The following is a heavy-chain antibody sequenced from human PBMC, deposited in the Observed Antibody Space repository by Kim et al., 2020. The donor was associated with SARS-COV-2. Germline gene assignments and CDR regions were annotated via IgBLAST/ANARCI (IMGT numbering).Heavy chain of an antibody. Sequence: SETLSLTCTVSGGSISSSSYYWGWIRQPPGKGLEWIGSIYYSGSTYYNPSLKSRVTISVDTSKNQFSLKLSSVTAADTAVYYCARRGDSYGYLAHDYWGQGTLVTVSS. J-gene: IGHJ4*02. V-gene: IGHV4-39*01. CDR2: IYYSGST. CDR3: ARRGDSYGYLAHDY. CDR1: GGSISSSSYY. D-gene: IGHD5-18*01.